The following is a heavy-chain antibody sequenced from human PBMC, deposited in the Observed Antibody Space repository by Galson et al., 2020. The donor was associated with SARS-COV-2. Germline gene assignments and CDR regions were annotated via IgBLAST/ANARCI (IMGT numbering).Heavy chain of an antibody. V-gene: IGHV4-39*07. D-gene: IGHD3-9*01. Sequence: SETLSLTCTVSGGSISSSSYYWGWIRQPPGKGLEWIGSIYYSGSTYYNPSLKSRVTISVDTSKNQFSLKLSSVTAADTAVYYCARVYRPFDWLFRGHVYYYYMDVWGKGTTVTVSS. J-gene: IGHJ6*03. CDR3: ARVYRPFDWLFRGHVYYYYMDV. CDR2: IYYSGST. CDR1: GGSISSSSYY.